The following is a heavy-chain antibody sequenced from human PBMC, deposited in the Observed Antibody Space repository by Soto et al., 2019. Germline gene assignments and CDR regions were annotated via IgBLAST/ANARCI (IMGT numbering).Heavy chain of an antibody. D-gene: IGHD2-2*01. Sequence: SETVSLTCAVYGGSFSGYYWSWIRQPPGKGLEWIGEINHSGSTNYNPSLKSRVTISVDTSKNQFSLKLSSVTAADTAVYYCARARDIVVVLAAYYYCGMDVWCQGTTVTV. J-gene: IGHJ6*02. V-gene: IGHV4-34*01. CDR3: ARARDIVVVLAAYYYCGMDV. CDR1: GGSFSGYY. CDR2: INHSGST.